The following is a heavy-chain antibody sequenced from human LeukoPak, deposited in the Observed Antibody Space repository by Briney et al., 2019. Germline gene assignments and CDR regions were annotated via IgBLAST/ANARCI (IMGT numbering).Heavy chain of an antibody. V-gene: IGHV3-48*02. J-gene: IGHJ4*02. CDR3: ARDPGFFDY. D-gene: IGHD7-27*01. CDR1: GFSFSSNE. Sequence: GGSLRLSCAASGFSFSSNEMNWVRQAPGKGLEWVSYISASSVTIYDADSVKGRFTIFRDNAKNSLYLHMNSLRDEDTAVYYCARDPGFFDYWGQGTLVIVSS. CDR2: ISASSVTI.